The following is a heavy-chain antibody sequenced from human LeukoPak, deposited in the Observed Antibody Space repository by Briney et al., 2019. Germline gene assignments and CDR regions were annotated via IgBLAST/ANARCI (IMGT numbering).Heavy chain of an antibody. CDR2: IYYSGST. Sequence: SETLSLTCTVSGGSISSYYWSWIRQPPGKGLEWIGYIYYSGSTNYNPSLKSRVTISVDTSKNQFSLKLSSVTAADTAVYYCARDCGSYYYCALDIWGQGTMVTVSS. CDR1: GGSISSYY. V-gene: IGHV4-59*01. J-gene: IGHJ3*02. D-gene: IGHD1-26*01. CDR3: ARDCGSYYYCALDI.